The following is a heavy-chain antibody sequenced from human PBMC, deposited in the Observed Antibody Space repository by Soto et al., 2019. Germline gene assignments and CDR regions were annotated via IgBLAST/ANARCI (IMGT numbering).Heavy chain of an antibody. CDR1: GGSISSDY. CDR3: ARPYSGSYWAAFDI. CDR2: IYYSGSS. J-gene: IGHJ3*02. V-gene: IGHV4-59*01. D-gene: IGHD1-26*01. Sequence: PSETLSLTCTVSGGSISSDYWSWIRQPPGKGLEWIRYIYYSGSSNYNPSLKSRVIMSLDTSKNQFSLKLSSVTAADTAVYYCARPYSGSYWAAFDIWGQGTMVTVSS.